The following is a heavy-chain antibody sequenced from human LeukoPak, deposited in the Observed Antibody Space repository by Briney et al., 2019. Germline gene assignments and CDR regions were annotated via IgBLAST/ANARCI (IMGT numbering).Heavy chain of an antibody. CDR1: GFTFSDYY. J-gene: IGHJ4*02. D-gene: IGHD6-13*01. Sequence: GGSLRLSCAASGFTFSDYYMSWIRQAPGKGLEWVSYISSSGSTIYYADSAKGRFTISRDNAKNSLYLQMNSLRAEDTAVYYCASRRRAAAGTSYWGQGTLVTVSS. V-gene: IGHV3-11*01. CDR3: ASRRRAAAGTSY. CDR2: ISSSGSTI.